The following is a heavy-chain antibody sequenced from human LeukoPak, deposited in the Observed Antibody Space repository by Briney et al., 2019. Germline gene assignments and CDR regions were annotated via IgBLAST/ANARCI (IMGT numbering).Heavy chain of an antibody. V-gene: IGHV4-30-2*01. CDR3: ARSRATYYDFWSGYGDAFDI. CDR2: IYHSGST. D-gene: IGHD3-3*01. CDR1: GGSISSGGYY. J-gene: IGHJ3*02. Sequence: NPSETLSLTCTVSGGSISSGGYYWSWIRQPPGKGLEWIGYIYHSGSTYYNPSLKSRVTISVDRSKNQFSLKLSSVTAADTAVYYCARSRATYYDFWSGYGDAFDIWGQGTMVTVSS.